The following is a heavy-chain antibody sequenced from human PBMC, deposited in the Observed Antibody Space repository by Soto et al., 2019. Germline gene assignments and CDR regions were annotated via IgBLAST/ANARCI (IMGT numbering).Heavy chain of an antibody. CDR3: AKAPGHSSGWYWFDP. CDR1: GFTFSSYA. D-gene: IGHD6-19*01. CDR2: ISGSGGST. Sequence: TGGSLRLSCAASGFTFSSYAMSWVRQAPGKGLEWVSAISGSGGSTYYADSVKGRFTISRDNSKNTLYLQMNSLRAEDTAVYYCAKAPGHSSGWYWFDPWGQGTLVTVSS. J-gene: IGHJ5*02. V-gene: IGHV3-23*01.